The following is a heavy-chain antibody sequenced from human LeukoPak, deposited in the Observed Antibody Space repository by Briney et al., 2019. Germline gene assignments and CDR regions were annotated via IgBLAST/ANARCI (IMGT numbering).Heavy chain of an antibody. CDR2: IKQDGSEK. J-gene: IGHJ4*02. V-gene: IGHV3-7*01. Sequence: GGSLRLSCAASGFTFSSYGMSWVRQARGKGREWVANIKQDGSEKYYVDSVKCRFTISRDNAKTSVYLQMNSLRAEDTAVYYCARDRYYYDSSGYYGPFDYWGQGTLVTVSS. CDR1: GFTFSSYG. D-gene: IGHD3-22*01. CDR3: ARDRYYYDSSGYYGPFDY.